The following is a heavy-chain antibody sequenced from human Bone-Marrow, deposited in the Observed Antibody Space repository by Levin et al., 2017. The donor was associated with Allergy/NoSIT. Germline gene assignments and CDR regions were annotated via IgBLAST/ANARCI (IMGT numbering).Heavy chain of an antibody. CDR2: LNPNSGNT. D-gene: IGHD2-2*02. Sequence: GESLKISCKATGYSFSRYDINWVRQATGQGPEWMGWLNPNSGNTVLAQKFQGRVTLTRNTSISTAYLELSSLRDDDTALYYCARGLLLYPHAFEVWGHGTVVTVSS. V-gene: IGHV1-8*01. CDR1: GYSFSRYD. J-gene: IGHJ3*01. CDR3: ARGLLLYPHAFEV.